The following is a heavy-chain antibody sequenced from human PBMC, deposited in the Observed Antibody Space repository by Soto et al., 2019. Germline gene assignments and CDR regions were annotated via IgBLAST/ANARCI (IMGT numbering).Heavy chain of an antibody. CDR1: GGSFSGYY. CDR2: INHSGST. J-gene: IGHJ6*02. V-gene: IGHV4-34*01. Sequence: SETLSLTCAVYGGSFSGYYWSWIRQPPGKGLEWIGEINHSGSTNYNPSLKSRVTISVDTSKNQSSLKLSSVTAADTAVYYCAREGYTITMVRGVIRSGMDVWGQGTTVT. CDR3: AREGYTITMVRGVIRSGMDV. D-gene: IGHD3-10*01.